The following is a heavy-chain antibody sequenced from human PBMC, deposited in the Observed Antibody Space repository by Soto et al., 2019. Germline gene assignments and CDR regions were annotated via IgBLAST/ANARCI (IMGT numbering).Heavy chain of an antibody. V-gene: IGHV1-69*12. CDR3: ARFTPTNDYSYYPRYNSFDP. D-gene: IGHD2-8*01. CDR1: GGTFSSYA. J-gene: IGHJ5*02. Sequence: QVQLVQSGAEVKKPGSSVKVSCKASGGTFSSYAISWVRQAPGQGLEWMGGSIPISGTANYAQKLQGRATITADESTSTAYMELSSLRSEDTAVYYCARFTPTNDYSYYPRYNSFDPSGHATLVTVSS. CDR2: SIPISGTA.